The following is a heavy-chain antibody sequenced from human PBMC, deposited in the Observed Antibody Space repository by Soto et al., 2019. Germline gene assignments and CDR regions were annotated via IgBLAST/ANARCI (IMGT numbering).Heavy chain of an antibody. CDR2: ISGSGGST. V-gene: IGHV3-23*01. CDR1: GFTFSSYA. Sequence: PGGSLRLSCAASGFTFSSYAMSWVRQAPGKGLEWVSAISGSGGSTYYADSVKGRFTISRDNSKNTLYLQMNSLRAEDTAVYYCAKEGGYCSSTSCSTPSRYYYYYYGMDVWGQGTTVTVSS. J-gene: IGHJ6*02. CDR3: AKEGGYCSSTSCSTPSRYYYYYYGMDV. D-gene: IGHD2-2*01.